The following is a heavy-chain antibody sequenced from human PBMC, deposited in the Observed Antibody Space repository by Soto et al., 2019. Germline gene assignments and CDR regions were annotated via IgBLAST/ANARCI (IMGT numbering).Heavy chain of an antibody. D-gene: IGHD2-15*01. CDR3: ASWLKGPDIGNYYYGMDV. J-gene: IGHJ6*02. V-gene: IGHV1-69*12. Sequence: HVQLVQSGAEVKKPGSSVKVSCKASGGAFSDYAFSWVRQAPGQGLEWLGGIMPIFRAPDYAQKFQGRVTITADEFTRTAYMEMNSLRSEDTAVYYCASWLKGPDIGNYYYGMDVWGQGTTVTVS. CDR2: IMPIFRAP. CDR1: GGAFSDYA.